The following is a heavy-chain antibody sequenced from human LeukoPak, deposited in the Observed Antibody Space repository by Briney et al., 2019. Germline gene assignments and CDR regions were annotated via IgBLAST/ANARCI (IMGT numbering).Heavy chain of an antibody. CDR3: ARVGSSGSYRRYYFDY. CDR2: ISSSGNNI. J-gene: IGHJ4*02. D-gene: IGHD1-26*01. Sequence: GRSLRLSCAASGFTFSHYYMSWIRQAPGEGLEWVSYISSSGNNIYYADSVKGRFTISRDNAKNSLYLQMNSLRAEDTAVYYCARVGSSGSYRRYYFDYWGQGTLVTVSS. CDR1: GFTFSHYY. V-gene: IGHV3-11*04.